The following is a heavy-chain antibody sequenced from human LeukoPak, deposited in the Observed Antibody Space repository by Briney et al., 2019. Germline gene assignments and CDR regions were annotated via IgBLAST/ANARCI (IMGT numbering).Heavy chain of an antibody. V-gene: IGHV3-21*01. CDR1: GFTFNSYS. Sequence: PGGSLRLSCAASGFTFNSYSMNWVRQAPGKGLEWVSFISSSSSYIYYADSVKGRFTISRDNAKISLYLQMNSLRAEDTAVYYCAELGITMIGGVWGKGTTVTISS. CDR2: ISSSSSYI. CDR3: AELGITMIGGV. D-gene: IGHD3-10*02. J-gene: IGHJ6*04.